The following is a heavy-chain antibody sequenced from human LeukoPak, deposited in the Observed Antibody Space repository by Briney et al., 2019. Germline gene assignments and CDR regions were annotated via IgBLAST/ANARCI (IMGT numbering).Heavy chain of an antibody. CDR2: ISSSSSYI. V-gene: IGHV3-21*01. D-gene: IGHD3-3*01. J-gene: IGHJ4*02. CDR3: ASYYDFWSGYYTYFDY. Sequence: GGSLRLSCAASGFTFSSYSMNWVRQAPGKGLEWVSSISSSSSYIYYADSVKGRFTISRDDAKNSLYLQMNSLRAEDTAVYCCASYYDFWSGYYTYFDYWGQGTLVTVSS. CDR1: GFTFSSYS.